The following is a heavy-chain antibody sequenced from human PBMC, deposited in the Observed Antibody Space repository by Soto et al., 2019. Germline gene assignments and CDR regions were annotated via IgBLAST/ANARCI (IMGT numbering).Heavy chain of an antibody. CDR3: ARQKLWMATINNDALDI. CDR1: GYSFSKYW. V-gene: IGHV5-51*01. CDR2: IYPGDSDT. Sequence: EVQLVQSGKEVKKPGESLKISCKGSGYSFSKYWIAWVRQMPGQGLEWMGIIYPGDSDTTYNPSVQGHVTISVDESINTAYLQWASLEASDTAMYYCARQKLWMATINNDALDIWGQGTMVTVSS. D-gene: IGHD2-21*01. J-gene: IGHJ3*02.